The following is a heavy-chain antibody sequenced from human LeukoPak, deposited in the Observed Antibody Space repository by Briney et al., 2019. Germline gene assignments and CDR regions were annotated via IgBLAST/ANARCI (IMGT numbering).Heavy chain of an antibody. CDR3: ARDSSYRNWFDP. J-gene: IGHJ5*02. CDR1: GGSFSGYY. Sequence: PSETLSLTCAVYGGSFSGYYWSWIRQPPGRGLEWIGEINHSGSTNYNPSLKSRVTISVDTSKNQFSLRLSSVTAADTAVYYCARDSSYRNWFDPWGQGTLVTVSS. V-gene: IGHV4-34*01. D-gene: IGHD6-6*01. CDR2: INHSGST.